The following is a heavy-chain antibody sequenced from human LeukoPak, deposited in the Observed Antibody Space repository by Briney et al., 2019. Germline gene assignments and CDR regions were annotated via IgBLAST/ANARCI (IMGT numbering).Heavy chain of an antibody. J-gene: IGHJ3*02. CDR1: GYTFTSYD. CDR2: MNPNSGNT. D-gene: IGHD2-15*01. Sequence: GASVKVSCKAPGYTFTSYDINWVRQATGQGLEWMGWMNPNSGNTGYAQKFQGRVTMTRNTSISTAYMELSSLRSEDTAVYYCARGEVAALLDAFDIWGQGTMVTVSS. CDR3: ARGEVAALLDAFDI. V-gene: IGHV1-8*01.